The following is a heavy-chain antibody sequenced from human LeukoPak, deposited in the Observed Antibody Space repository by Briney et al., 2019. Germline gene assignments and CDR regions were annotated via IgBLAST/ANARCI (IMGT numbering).Heavy chain of an antibody. J-gene: IGHJ2*01. CDR3: ARLPGDGSQNWYFDL. V-gene: IGHV4-34*01. CDR2: INHSGST. CDR1: GGSFSGYY. D-gene: IGHD5-24*01. Sequence: PSETLSLTCAVYGGSFSGYYWSWIRQPPGKGLEWIGEINHSGSTNYNPSLKSRVTISVDTSKNQFSLKLSSVTAADTAVYYCARLPGDGSQNWYFDLWGRGTLVTVSS.